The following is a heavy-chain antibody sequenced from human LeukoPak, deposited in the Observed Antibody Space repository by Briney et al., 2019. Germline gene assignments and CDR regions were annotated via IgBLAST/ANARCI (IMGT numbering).Heavy chain of an antibody. CDR2: ISGSSIYI. D-gene: IGHD2-15*01. J-gene: IGHJ4*02. CDR3: ARSGCSGGSCYGVFDY. V-gene: IGHV3-21*01. CDR1: GFTSSSYT. Sequence: GGSLRLSCAASGFTSSSYTMNWVCQAPGKGLEWVSSISGSSIYIYYADSAKGRFTISRDNAKNSLYLRMNSLRAEDTAVYYCARSGCSGGSCYGVFDYWGQGTLVTVSS.